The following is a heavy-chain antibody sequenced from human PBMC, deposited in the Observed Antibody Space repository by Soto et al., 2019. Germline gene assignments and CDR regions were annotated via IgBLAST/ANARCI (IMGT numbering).Heavy chain of an antibody. CDR1: GFTFSSYA. V-gene: IGHV3-23*01. D-gene: IGHD3-3*01. Sequence: EVQLLESGGGLVQPGGSLRLSCAASGFTFSSYAMSWVRQAPGKGLEWVSAISGSGGSTYYADSVKGRFTISRDNSQNTVYRQIVRLRAEHTGVYYCAKYAFWNGYALRGFDNRGQGTLVTVSS. CDR2: ISGSGGST. J-gene: IGHJ4*02. CDR3: AKYAFWNGYALRGFDN.